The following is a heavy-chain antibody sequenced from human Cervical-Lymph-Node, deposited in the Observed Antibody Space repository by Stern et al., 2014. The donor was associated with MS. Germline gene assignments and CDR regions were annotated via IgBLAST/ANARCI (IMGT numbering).Heavy chain of an antibody. J-gene: IGHJ5*02. CDR1: GYTFTNYY. Sequence: QVQLMQSGAEVKKPGASVKVSCKASGYTFTNYYIHWVRQAPGQGLEWMGMINPSGGSTNYAQKFQGRLTMTSDTSATTVYMELSSLRSEDTAVYYCARNRYCSGGNCFSDWFDPWGLGTLVTVSS. D-gene: IGHD2-15*01. V-gene: IGHV1-46*03. CDR2: INPSGGST. CDR3: ARNRYCSGGNCFSDWFDP.